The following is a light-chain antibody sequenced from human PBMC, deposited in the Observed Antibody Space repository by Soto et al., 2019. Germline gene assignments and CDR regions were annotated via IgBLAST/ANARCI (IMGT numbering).Light chain of an antibody. CDR2: EVS. J-gene: IGLJ2*01. V-gene: IGLV2-14*01. Sequence: QSVLTQPASVSGSPGQSITISCTGTSSDVGAYNFVSWYQQHPDKAPKLMISEVSHRPSGISNRFSGSKSGNTASLTISGLQAEDEADYYCSSYTSDSTPVVFGGGTKVTGL. CDR1: SSDVGAYNF. CDR3: SSYTSDSTPVV.